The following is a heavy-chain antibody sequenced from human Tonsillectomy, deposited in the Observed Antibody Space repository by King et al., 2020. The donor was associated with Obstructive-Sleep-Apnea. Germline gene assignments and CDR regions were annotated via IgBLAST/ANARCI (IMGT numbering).Heavy chain of an antibody. V-gene: IGHV3-23*04. CDR1: GFVFSSYG. CDR3: AKVVTVDIVVVTATAGWFDP. J-gene: IGHJ5*02. CDR2: ISGSGGST. Sequence: VQLVESGGGLVQPGGSLRLSCAASGFVFSSYGMSWVRQVPGKGLEWVSTISGSGGSTYYADSVKGRFTISRDNSKNTLFLQMNSLRAEDTAVYYCAKVVTVDIVVVTATAGWFDPWGQGTLVTVSS. D-gene: IGHD2-21*02.